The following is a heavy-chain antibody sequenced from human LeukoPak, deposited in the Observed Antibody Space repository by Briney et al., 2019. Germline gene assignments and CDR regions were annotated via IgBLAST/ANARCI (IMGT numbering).Heavy chain of an antibody. J-gene: IGHJ4*02. Sequence: GGSLRLSCAASGFSFNESYMTWNRQPPGKGLEWVAYISGRGFSMYYADSVKGRFTISRDNARNSLYLNMSSLRADDTAVYYCARGKRRFDYWGQGTLVTVSS. CDR2: ISGRGFSM. CDR3: ARGKRRFDY. CDR1: GFSFNESY. V-gene: IGHV3-11*01.